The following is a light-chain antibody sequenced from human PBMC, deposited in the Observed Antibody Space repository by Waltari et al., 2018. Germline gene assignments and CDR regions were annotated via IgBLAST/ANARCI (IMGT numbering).Light chain of an antibody. V-gene: IGKV1-5*03. J-gene: IGKJ1*01. CDR2: KAS. Sequence: DVQMTQYPSTLSASVGDRVTITCRASQSISTWLAWYQQKAGKAPKVLIYKASSLEIGVPSRFSGSGSGTEFTLTISSLQPDDFATYYCQQYNSVLWTFGQGTKVEIK. CDR3: QQYNSVLWT. CDR1: QSISTW.